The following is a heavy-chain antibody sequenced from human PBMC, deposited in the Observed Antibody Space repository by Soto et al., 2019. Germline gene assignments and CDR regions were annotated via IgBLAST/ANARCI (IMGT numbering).Heavy chain of an antibody. CDR2: ISGSGGST. D-gene: IGHD5-18*01. Sequence: GSLRLSCAASGFSLSSYAMTWVRQAPGKGLEWVSAISGSGGSTYYADSVKGRFTISRDNSKNTLYLQMNSLRAEDTAVYYCASGTGDKDMVKHYYYYGMDVWGQGTTVTVSS. CDR3: ASGTGDKDMVKHYYYYGMDV. J-gene: IGHJ6*02. CDR1: GFSLSSYA. V-gene: IGHV3-23*01.